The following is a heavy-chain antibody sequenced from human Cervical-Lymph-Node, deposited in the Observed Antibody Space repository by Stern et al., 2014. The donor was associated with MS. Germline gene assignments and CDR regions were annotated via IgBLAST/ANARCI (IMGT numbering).Heavy chain of an antibody. CDR1: GFNFTVFG. CDR3: TRGRSGTWPFDY. CDR2: IWHDGSNQ. J-gene: IGHJ4*02. V-gene: IGHV3-33*01. D-gene: IGHD1-26*01. Sequence: QVQLVQSGGGVVQPGRSLRLSCSASGFNFTVFGMHWVRQAPGKGLEWVAVIWHDGSNQYYGDSVRGRFTVSRDNSKNTLYLQMNSLRAEDTAVYYCTRGRSGTWPFDYWGQGALVTVSS.